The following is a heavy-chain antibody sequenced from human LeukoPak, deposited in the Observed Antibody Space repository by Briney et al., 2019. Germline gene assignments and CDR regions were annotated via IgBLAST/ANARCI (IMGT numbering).Heavy chain of an antibody. CDR1: GYTFNDYY. J-gene: IGHJ3*02. V-gene: IGHV1-2*02. D-gene: IGHD3-10*01. Sequence: ASVKVSCKASGYTFNDYYMQWVRQAPGQGLQWMGWINPNTSATRYVEKIQGRIAMTRDTSMSTVYMEMSGLRSDDTAVYYCAKDLRSSESYRGGDVFDIWGQGTMVTVSS. CDR2: INPNTSAT. CDR3: AKDLRSSESYRGGDVFDI.